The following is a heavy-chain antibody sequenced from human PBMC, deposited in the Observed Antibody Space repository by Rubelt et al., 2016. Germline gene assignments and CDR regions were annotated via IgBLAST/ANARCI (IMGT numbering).Heavy chain of an antibody. V-gene: IGHV4-4*02. CDR1: GDSISSSHW. CDR3: ARHVLERRRDRLYYFDY. Sequence: GTLSLTCAVSGDSISSSHWWSWVRQPPGKGLEWIGDVYHSGVTTYNPSLKSRVTISVDKSENHFSLKLTSVTAADTAVYYCARHVLERRRDRLYYFDYWCQGTLVTVSS. CDR2: VYHSGVT. J-gene: IGHJ4*02. D-gene: IGHD1-1*01.